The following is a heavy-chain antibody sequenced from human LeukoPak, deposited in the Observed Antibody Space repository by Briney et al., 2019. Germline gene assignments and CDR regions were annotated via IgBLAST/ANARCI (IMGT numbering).Heavy chain of an antibody. V-gene: IGHV4-30-4*01. J-gene: IGHJ4*02. CDR3: ASETYSSSSYYFDY. Sequence: SQTLSLTCTVSGASISSGDYYWSWIPHPPGKGLEWIGYIYYSGSTYYNPSLKSRVTISVDTSKNQFSLKLSSVTAADTAVYYCASETYSSSSYYFDYWGQGTLVTVSP. CDR1: GASISSGDYY. CDR2: IYYSGST. D-gene: IGHD6-6*01.